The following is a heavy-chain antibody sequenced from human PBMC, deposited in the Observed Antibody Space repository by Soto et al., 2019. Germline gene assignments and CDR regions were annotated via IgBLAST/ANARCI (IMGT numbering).Heavy chain of an antibody. V-gene: IGHV1-18*01. CDR3: ARVCVVVLSGGSGWYDF. CDR2: ISAYNGNT. CDR1: GYTFTSYG. J-gene: IGHJ4*02. Sequence: ASAKVSCKASGYTFTSYGISWVRQAPGQGLEWMGWISAYNGNTNYAQKLQGRVTMTTDTSTSTAYMELRSLRSDDTAVYYCARVCVVVLSGGSGWYDFGGRGPLATASS. D-gene: IGHD6-19*01.